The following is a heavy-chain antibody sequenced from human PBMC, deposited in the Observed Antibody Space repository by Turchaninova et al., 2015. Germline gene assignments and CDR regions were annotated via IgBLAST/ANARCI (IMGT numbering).Heavy chain of an antibody. Sequence: PGRSLRLSCTASGFTFGDSAMSWVRQAPGKGLEWVGFIRSKAYGGTTDYAASVKGRFTISRDESKSIAYLQMNSLKTEDTAVYYCTRGYDYSLNLYYYYYYMDVWGKGTTVTVSS. D-gene: IGHD4-11*01. J-gene: IGHJ6*03. CDR2: IRSKAYGGTT. V-gene: IGHV3-49*04. CDR3: TRGYDYSLNLYYYYYYMDV. CDR1: GFTFGDSA.